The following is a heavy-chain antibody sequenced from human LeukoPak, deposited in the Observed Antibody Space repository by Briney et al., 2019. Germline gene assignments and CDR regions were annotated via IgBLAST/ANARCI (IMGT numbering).Heavy chain of an antibody. V-gene: IGHV1-46*01. D-gene: IGHD6-13*01. CDR3: ARGFSSSWYGYYYYYMDV. Sequence: ASVKVSCKASGYTFTSYYMHWVRQAPGQGLEWMGIINPSGGSTSYAQKFQGRVTMTRDMSTSTVYMELSSLRSEDTAVYYCARGFSSSWYGYYYYYMDVWGKGTTVTVSS. CDR1: GYTFTSYY. J-gene: IGHJ6*03. CDR2: INPSGGST.